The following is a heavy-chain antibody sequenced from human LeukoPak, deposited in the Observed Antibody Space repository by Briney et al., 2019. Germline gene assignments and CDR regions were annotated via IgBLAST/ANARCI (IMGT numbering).Heavy chain of an antibody. CDR1: GYIFTSYW. J-gene: IGHJ5*02. CDR3: ARHGGGTVTTLKYNWFDP. V-gene: IGHV5-51*01. Sequence: GESLKISCKGSGYIFTSYWIAWVRQMPGKGLEWMGIISPGDSDTRYGPSFQGQVTISADKSISTAYLQWSSLKASDTAMYYCARHGGGTVTTLKYNWFDPWGQGTLVTVSS. D-gene: IGHD4-17*01. CDR2: ISPGDSDT.